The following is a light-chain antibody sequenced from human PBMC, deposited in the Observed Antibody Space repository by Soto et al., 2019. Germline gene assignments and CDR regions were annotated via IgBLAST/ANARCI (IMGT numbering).Light chain of an antibody. CDR1: STDVGGYNY. J-gene: IGLJ2*01. Sequence: QSALAQPASVSGSPGQSITISCTGTSTDVGGYNYVSWYQQYPGKAPKLIIFDVINRPSGVSHRFSGSKSGNTASLTISGLQAEDEANYYCSSYTGSSTFVVFGGGTKVTVL. V-gene: IGLV2-14*03. CDR2: DVI. CDR3: SSYTGSSTFVV.